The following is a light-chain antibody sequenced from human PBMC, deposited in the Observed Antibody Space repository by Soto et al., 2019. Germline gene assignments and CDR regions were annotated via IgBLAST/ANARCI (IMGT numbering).Light chain of an antibody. J-gene: IGKJ1*01. V-gene: IGKV3-20*01. CDR3: QQYGSSPPT. CDR2: GAS. Sequence: IMLKQSPGTLSLTPGERATLSCRASQSVSSSYLAWYQQKPGQAPRLLIYGASSRATGIPDRFSGSGSGTDFSLTISRLEPEDFAVYYCQQYGSSPPTFGQGTKVDIK. CDR1: QSVSSSY.